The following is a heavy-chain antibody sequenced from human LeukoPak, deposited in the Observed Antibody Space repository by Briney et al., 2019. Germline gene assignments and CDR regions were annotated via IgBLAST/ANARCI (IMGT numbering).Heavy chain of an antibody. J-gene: IGHJ5*01. CDR3: AVDPYYYDSGWFDF. CDR2: INPTGSST. V-gene: IGHV1-46*01. Sequence: GASVKVSCKASGYTFTSYHLHWVRQAPGQGLEWMGIINPTGSSTNYAEKFQGRVTMTRDTSTSTAYMELSSLRSEDTAVYYCAVDPYYYDSGWFDFWGQGTLVIVSS. CDR1: GYTFTSYH. D-gene: IGHD3-22*01.